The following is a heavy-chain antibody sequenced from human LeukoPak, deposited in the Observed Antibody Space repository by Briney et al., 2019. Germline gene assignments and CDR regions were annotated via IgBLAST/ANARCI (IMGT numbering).Heavy chain of an antibody. CDR2: VWYDGSNI. CDR3: ARGTHYYDSSGYPTWYFFDY. D-gene: IGHD3-22*01. J-gene: IGHJ4*02. Sequence: PGGPQTHCCGPCGFTVSSYGRRWVRHAPGKGLGWVAVVWYDGSNISYADSVEGRFTTSRDNSKSTLYLQMNNLTAEDTDVYYCARGTHYYDSSGYPTWYFFDYWGQGTLVTVSS. CDR1: GFTVSSYG. V-gene: IGHV3-33*01.